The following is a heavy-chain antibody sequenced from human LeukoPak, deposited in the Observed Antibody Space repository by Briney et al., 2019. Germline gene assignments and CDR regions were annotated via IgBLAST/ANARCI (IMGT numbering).Heavy chain of an antibody. J-gene: IGHJ4*02. Sequence: GGSPRLSCAVSGFTFSNYWMSWVRQAPGKGLEWVANIKEDGTEKYYVDSVKGRFTISRDNSKNTLYLQMNSLRAEDTAVYYCASSRRLWGQGTLVTVSS. CDR1: GFTFSNYW. CDR3: ASSRRL. D-gene: IGHD6-19*01. CDR2: IKEDGTEK. V-gene: IGHV3-7*05.